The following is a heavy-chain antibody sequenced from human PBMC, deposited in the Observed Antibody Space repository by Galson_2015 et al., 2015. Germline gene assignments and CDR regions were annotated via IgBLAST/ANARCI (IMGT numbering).Heavy chain of an antibody. J-gene: IGHJ4*02. CDR2: IYYSGST. V-gene: IGHV4-61*01. D-gene: IGHD1-26*01. Sequence: LSLTCTVSGGSVSSGSYYWSWIRQPPGKGLEWIGYIYYSGSTNYNPSLKSRVTISVDTSKNQFSLKLSSVTAADTAVYYCARAMIVGATGVDYWGQGTLVTVSS. CDR3: ARAMIVGATGVDY. CDR1: GGSVSSGSYY.